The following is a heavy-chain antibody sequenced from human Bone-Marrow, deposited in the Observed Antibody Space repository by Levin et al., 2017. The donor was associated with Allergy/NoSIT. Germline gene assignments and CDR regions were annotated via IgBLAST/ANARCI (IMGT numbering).Heavy chain of an antibody. CDR1: GFTFSSYA. D-gene: IGHD4-17*01. CDR3: ARPPERLRSTTYYYGMDV. V-gene: IGHV3-23*01. CDR2: ISGSGDNT. Sequence: GGSLRLSCAASGFTFSSYAMIWVRQAPGKGLEWVSAISGSGDNTFYADSVKGRFTISRDNSKNTLCLQMNSLRAEDTAVYYCARPPERLRSTTYYYGMDVWGQGTTVTVSS. J-gene: IGHJ6*02.